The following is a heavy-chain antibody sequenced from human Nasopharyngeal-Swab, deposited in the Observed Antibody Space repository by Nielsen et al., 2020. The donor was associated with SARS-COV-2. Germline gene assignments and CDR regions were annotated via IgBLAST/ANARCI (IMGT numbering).Heavy chain of an antibody. V-gene: IGHV1-69*13. Sequence: SSVTVSRLASRGTFSSYAISWVRQAPGQGLEWMGGIIPIFGTANYAQKFHGRFTITADESTSTAYMELSSLRSEETAVYYCARVTRPDYGLFGYYYYGMDVWGQGTTVTVSS. D-gene: IGHD4-17*01. CDR2: IIPIFGTA. CDR3: ARVTRPDYGLFGYYYYGMDV. J-gene: IGHJ6*02. CDR1: RGTFSSYA.